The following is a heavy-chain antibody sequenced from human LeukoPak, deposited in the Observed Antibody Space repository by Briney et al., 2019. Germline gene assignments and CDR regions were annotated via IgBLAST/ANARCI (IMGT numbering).Heavy chain of an antibody. J-gene: IGHJ4*02. Sequence: SQTLSLTCTVSGGSISSGSYYWGWIRQPPGKGLEWIGSIYYSGSTYYNPSLKSRVTISVDTSKNQFSLKLSSVTAADTAVYYCARQPDYGGTANPDYWGQGTLVTVSS. D-gene: IGHD4-23*01. CDR3: ARQPDYGGTANPDY. CDR1: GGSISSGSYY. CDR2: IYYSGST. V-gene: IGHV4-39*01.